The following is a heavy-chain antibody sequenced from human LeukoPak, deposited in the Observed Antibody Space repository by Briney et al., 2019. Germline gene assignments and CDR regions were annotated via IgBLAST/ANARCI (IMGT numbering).Heavy chain of an antibody. CDR1: GYSITTGYH. J-gene: IGHJ3*02. Sequence: SETLSLTCAVSGYSITTGYHWAWIRQTPGKGLEWFGSIYHNESTYYNPSLKSRVTMSVDTSKNHFSLKLSSVTAADTAVYYYARLYWGLGAFDTWGQGTMVTVSS. CDR2: IYHNEST. V-gene: IGHV4-38-2*01. D-gene: IGHD3-16*01. CDR3: ARLYWGLGAFDT.